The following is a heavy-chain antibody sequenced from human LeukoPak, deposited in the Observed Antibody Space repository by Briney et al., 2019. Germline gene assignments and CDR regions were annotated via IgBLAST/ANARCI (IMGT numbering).Heavy chain of an antibody. CDR1: GFTFSSYS. D-gene: IGHD3-22*01. J-gene: IGHJ4*02. Sequence: PGGSLRLSCAASGFTFSSYSMNWVRQAPGKGLEWVSSISSSSSYIYYADSVKGRFTISRDNAKNSLYLQMNSLRAEDTAVYYCASLDYYDSSGYSSLDYWGQGTLVTASS. CDR3: ASLDYYDSSGYSSLDY. CDR2: ISSSSSYI. V-gene: IGHV3-21*01.